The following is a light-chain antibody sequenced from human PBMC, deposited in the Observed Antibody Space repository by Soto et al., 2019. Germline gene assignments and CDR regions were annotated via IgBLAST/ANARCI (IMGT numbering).Light chain of an antibody. V-gene: IGKV1-12*01. CDR1: PYVGKC. CDR2: GAS. CDR3: QQANSFPIT. Sequence: DIQMTQSPSSVSASVVGRFTITFRASPYVGKCLAWYEHKPGKAPTLLIHGASSLQSGVPSRYSGSGHGTDFTLTISSLQPEDFATYYCQQANSFPITFGQGTRLEIK. J-gene: IGKJ5*01.